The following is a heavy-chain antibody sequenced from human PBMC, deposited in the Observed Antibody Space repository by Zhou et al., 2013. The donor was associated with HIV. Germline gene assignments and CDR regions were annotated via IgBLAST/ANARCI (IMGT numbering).Heavy chain of an antibody. CDR1: GGSFSGYY. J-gene: IGHJ4*02. CDR3: ARVLFLDYGGKAKTDRGLPMFDY. D-gene: IGHD4-17*01. Sequence: QVQLQQWGAGLLKPSETLSLTCAVYGGSFSGYYWSWIRQPPGKGLEWIGEINHSGSTNYNPSLKSRVTISVDTSKNQFSLKLSSVTAADTAVYYCARVLFLDYGGKAKTDRGLPMFDYWGQGTLVTVS. V-gene: IGHV4-34*01. CDR2: INHSGST.